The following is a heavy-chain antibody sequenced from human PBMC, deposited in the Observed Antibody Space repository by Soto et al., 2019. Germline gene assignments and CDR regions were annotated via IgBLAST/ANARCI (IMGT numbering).Heavy chain of an antibody. D-gene: IGHD4-17*01. CDR2: IYHGGYT. CDR1: GGSISSGGYS. J-gene: IGHJ6*02. CDR3: ARAHYGDYGYGMDV. Sequence: SETLSLTCTVSGGSISSGGYSWSWIRQPPGKGLEWIGYIYHGGYTYYNPSLKSRVTISVDRSKNQFSLKLSSVTAADTAVYYCARAHYGDYGYGMDVWGQGTTVTVSS. V-gene: IGHV4-30-2*01.